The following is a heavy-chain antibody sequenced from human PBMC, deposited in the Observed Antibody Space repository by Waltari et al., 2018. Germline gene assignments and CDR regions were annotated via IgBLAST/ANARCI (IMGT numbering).Heavy chain of an antibody. J-gene: IGHJ2*01. D-gene: IGHD3-22*01. V-gene: IGHV4-61*02. CDR1: GGSISSGSYY. CDR2: IFTSGST. Sequence: QVQLQESGPGLVKPSQTLSLTCTVSGGSISSGSYYWSWIRQPAGKGLERIGRIFTSGSTNDNPSRKSRVTISVDTSKNQFSRKLSSVTAADTAVYYCAREEITMIVVVEYPNWYFDLWGRGTLVTVSS. CDR3: AREEITMIVVVEYPNWYFDL.